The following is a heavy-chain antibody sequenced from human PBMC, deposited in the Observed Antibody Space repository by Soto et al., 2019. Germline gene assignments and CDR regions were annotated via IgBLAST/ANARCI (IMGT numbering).Heavy chain of an antibody. CDR3: AKDMAGYCSSTSCPNYGMDV. V-gene: IGHV3-43*01. Sequence: PGGSLRLSCAASGFTFDDYTMHWVRQAPGKGLEWVSLISWDGGSTYYADSVKGRFTISRDNSKNSLYLQMNSLRTEDTALYYCAKDMAGYCSSTSCPNYGMDVWGQGTTVTVSS. D-gene: IGHD2-2*01. CDR2: ISWDGGST. J-gene: IGHJ6*02. CDR1: GFTFDDYT.